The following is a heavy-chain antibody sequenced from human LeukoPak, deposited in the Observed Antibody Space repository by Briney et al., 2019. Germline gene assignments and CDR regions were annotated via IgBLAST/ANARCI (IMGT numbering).Heavy chain of an antibody. Sequence: SETLSLTCAVYGGYFSGYYWSWIRQPPGKGLEWIGEINHSGSTNYNPSLKSRVTISVDTSKNQFSLKLSSVTAADTAVYYCARGLWIAVAGTSIDYWGQGTLVTVSS. D-gene: IGHD6-19*01. CDR1: GGYFSGYY. V-gene: IGHV4-34*01. CDR3: ARGLWIAVAGTSIDY. CDR2: INHSGST. J-gene: IGHJ4*02.